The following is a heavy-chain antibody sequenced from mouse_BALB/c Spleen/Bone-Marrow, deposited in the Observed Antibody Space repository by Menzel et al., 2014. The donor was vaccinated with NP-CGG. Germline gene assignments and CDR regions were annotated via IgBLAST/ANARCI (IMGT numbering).Heavy chain of an antibody. Sequence: EVQLQQSGTVLARPGASVKMSCKASGYTFTSYWMHWVKQRPGQGLEWIGAIYPGNSDTSYNQKFKGKAKLTAVTSTSTAYRELSSLTNEDSAVYYSTRAMITRAWFAYWGQGTLVTVSA. CDR1: GYTFTSYW. V-gene: IGHV1-5*01. J-gene: IGHJ3*01. CDR2: IYPGNSDT. CDR3: TRAMITRAWFAY. D-gene: IGHD2-4*01.